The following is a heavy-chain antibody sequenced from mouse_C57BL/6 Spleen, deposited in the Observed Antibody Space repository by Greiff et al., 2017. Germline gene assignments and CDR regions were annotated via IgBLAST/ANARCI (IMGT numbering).Heavy chain of an antibody. D-gene: IGHD1-1*01. Sequence: QVHVKQPGTELVKPGASVKLSCKASGYTFTSYWMHWVKQRPGQGLEWIGNINPSNGGTNYNEKFKSKATLTVDKSSSTAYMQLSSLTSEDSAVYYCAREGVYYGSSYGYYFDYWGQGTTLTVSS. CDR1: GYTFTSYW. J-gene: IGHJ2*01. CDR3: AREGVYYGSSYGYYFDY. V-gene: IGHV1-53*01. CDR2: INPSNGGT.